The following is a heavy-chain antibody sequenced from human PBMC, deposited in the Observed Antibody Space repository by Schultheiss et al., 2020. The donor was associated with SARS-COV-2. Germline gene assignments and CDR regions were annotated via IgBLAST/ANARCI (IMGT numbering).Heavy chain of an antibody. Sequence: SVKVSCKAAGYIFASYGISWVRQAPGQGLEWMGGIIPIFGTANYAQKFQGRVTITADESTSTAYMELSSLRSEDTAVYYCARIPPDYYGSGSYNYYGMDVWGQGTTVTVSS. CDR3: ARIPPDYYGSGSYNYYGMDV. CDR1: GYIFASYG. CDR2: IIPIFGTA. D-gene: IGHD3-10*01. V-gene: IGHV1-69*13. J-gene: IGHJ6*02.